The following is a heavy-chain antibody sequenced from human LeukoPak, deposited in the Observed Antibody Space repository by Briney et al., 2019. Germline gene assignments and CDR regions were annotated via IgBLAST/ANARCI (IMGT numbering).Heavy chain of an antibody. CDR2: ISYSGST. V-gene: IGHV4-59*01. D-gene: IGHD6-13*01. Sequence: SETLSLTCTVSGGSINSYYWTWIRQPPGKGLEWIGYISYSGSTKYNPFLQSRVTISLDKSKNQFSLKLTSVTAADTAVYYCARHSSSSWYGPPRHWGQGTLVTVSS. J-gene: IGHJ1*01. CDR3: ARHSSSSWYGPPRH. CDR1: GGSINSYY.